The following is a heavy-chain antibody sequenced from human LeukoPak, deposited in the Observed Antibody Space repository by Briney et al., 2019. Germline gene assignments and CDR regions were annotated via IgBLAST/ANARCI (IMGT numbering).Heavy chain of an antibody. Sequence: GGSLRLSCEGSGFSFSSYWMHWVRQAPGKGLAWVSRIRTDGGTKYYADSVKGRFTISRDNAKNSLYLQMNSLRAEDTAVYYCGSGDLFQHWGQGTLVTVSS. CDR1: GFSFSSYW. CDR3: GSGDLFQH. J-gene: IGHJ1*01. CDR2: IRTDGGTK. D-gene: IGHD3-3*01. V-gene: IGHV3-74*01.